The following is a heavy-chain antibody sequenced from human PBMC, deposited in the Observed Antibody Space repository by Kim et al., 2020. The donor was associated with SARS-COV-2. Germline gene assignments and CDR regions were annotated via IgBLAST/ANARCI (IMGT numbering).Heavy chain of an antibody. J-gene: IGHJ6*02. CDR3: ARQSHGMDV. V-gene: IGHV4-4*02. Sequence: VSTNYNPSLKSRVTISVDKSKNQFSLKLSSVTAADTAVYYCARQSHGMDVWGQGTTVTVSS. CDR2: VST.